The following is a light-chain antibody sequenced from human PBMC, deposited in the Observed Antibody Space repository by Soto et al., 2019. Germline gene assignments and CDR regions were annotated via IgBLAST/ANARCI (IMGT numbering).Light chain of an antibody. CDR1: QSVYSL. J-gene: IGKJ1*01. CDR3: QQRAILWT. CDR2: DAA. Sequence: EIVLTQSPDTLSLSPGERATLSCRASQSVYSLLAWYQQKPGQAPRLLIYDAADRATGIPARFSGSGDGTEFPPTISRLEPEDFAVYYCQQRAILWTFGQGTRVQIK. V-gene: IGKV3-11*01.